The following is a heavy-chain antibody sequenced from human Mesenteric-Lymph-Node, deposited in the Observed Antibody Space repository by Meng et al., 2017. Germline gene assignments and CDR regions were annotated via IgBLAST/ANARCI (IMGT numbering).Heavy chain of an antibody. CDR1: GFTLSDYA. CDR3: VGENKKVTILNATAFDL. CDR2: IYSGGST. D-gene: IGHD1-1*01. V-gene: IGHV3-23*03. Sequence: GESLKISCAASGFTLSDYAMSWVRQAPGKGLEWVSVIYSGGSTYYADSVKGRFTTSRDNSKNTLYLQMNSLRVEDTAIHYCVGENKKVTILNATAFDLWGQGTMVTVSS. J-gene: IGHJ3*01.